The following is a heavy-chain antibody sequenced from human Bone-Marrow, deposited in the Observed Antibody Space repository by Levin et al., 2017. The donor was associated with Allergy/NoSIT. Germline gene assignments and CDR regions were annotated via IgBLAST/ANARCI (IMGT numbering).Heavy chain of an antibody. V-gene: IGHV3-33*01. CDR2: IWYDGSSQ. J-gene: IGHJ6*02. Sequence: SCAASGFSFNTYGMHWVRQAPGKGLEWVAVIWYDGSSQYFGDSVKGRFTISRDNDNSILYLQMNSLRAEDAAVYYCARDAEWLVPKYYCAMDVWGQGTTVTVSS. CDR3: ARDAEWLVPKYYCAMDV. CDR1: GFSFNTYG. D-gene: IGHD6-19*01.